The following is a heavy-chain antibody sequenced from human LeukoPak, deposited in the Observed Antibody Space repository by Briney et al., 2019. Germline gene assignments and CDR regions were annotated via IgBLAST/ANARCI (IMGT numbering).Heavy chain of an antibody. J-gene: IGHJ6*03. D-gene: IGHD3-3*01. Sequence: ASVKVSCKASGYTFTSYDINWARQATGQGLEWMGWMNPNSGNTGYAQKFQGRVIMTRNTSISTAYMELSSLRSEDTAVYYCARTSQTDYDFWSGYYYYYYYYMDVWGKGTTVTVSS. CDR2: MNPNSGNT. V-gene: IGHV1-8*01. CDR3: ARTSQTDYDFWSGYYYYYYYYMDV. CDR1: GYTFTSYD.